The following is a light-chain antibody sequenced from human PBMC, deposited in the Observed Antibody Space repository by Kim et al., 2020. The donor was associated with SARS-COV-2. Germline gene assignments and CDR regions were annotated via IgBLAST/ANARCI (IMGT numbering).Light chain of an antibody. CDR3: QSADSSGTYEYVV. V-gene: IGLV3-25*03. CDR2: KDS. CDR1: ALPKQY. J-gene: IGLJ2*01. Sequence: SYELTQPPSVSVSPGQTARITCSGDALPKQYAYWYQQKPGQAPVLVIYKDSERPSGIPERFSGSSSGTTVTLTISGVQAEDEADYYCQSADSSGTYEYVV.